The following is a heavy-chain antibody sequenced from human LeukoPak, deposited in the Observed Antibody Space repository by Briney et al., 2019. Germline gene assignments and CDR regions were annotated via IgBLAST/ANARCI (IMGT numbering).Heavy chain of an antibody. CDR1: GGSISSGGYY. CDR3: ARGKGAALIDY. D-gene: IGHD6-6*01. CDR2: IYYSGST. J-gene: IGHJ4*02. Sequence: SQTLSLTCTVSGGSISSGGYYWSWIRQHPGKGLEWIGYIYYSGSTYYNPSLKSRVTISVDTSKNQFSLKLSSVTAADTAEYYCARGKGAALIDYWGQGTLVTVSS. V-gene: IGHV4-31*03.